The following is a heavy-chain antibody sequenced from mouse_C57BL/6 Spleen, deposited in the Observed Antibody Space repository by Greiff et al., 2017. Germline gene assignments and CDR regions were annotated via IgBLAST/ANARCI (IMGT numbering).Heavy chain of an antibody. CDR3: AREGRYPPWFAY. CDR1: GYTFTSYW. D-gene: IGHD1-1*01. Sequence: VQLQQPGTELVKPGASVKLSCKASGYTFTSYWMHWVKQRPGQGLEWIGNINPSNSGTNYNEKFKSKATLTVDKSSSTAYMQLSSLTSEDSAVYYSAREGRYPPWFAYWGQGTLVTVSA. J-gene: IGHJ3*01. V-gene: IGHV1-53*01. CDR2: INPSNSGT.